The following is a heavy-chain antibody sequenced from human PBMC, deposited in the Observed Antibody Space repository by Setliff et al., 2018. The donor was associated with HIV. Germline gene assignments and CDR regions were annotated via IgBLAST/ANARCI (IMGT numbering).Heavy chain of an antibody. Sequence: SETLSLTCTVSGGSITSGSYYWSWIRQPAGKGLEWIGHIYTSGSTNYNPSLKSRVIMSVDTSKKQFYLKLSSVTAADTAVYYCARDRYGGTYDAFEIWGQGTMVT. CDR1: GGSITSGSYY. CDR3: ARDRYGGTYDAFEI. J-gene: IGHJ3*02. V-gene: IGHV4-61*09. CDR2: IYTSGST. D-gene: IGHD1-26*01.